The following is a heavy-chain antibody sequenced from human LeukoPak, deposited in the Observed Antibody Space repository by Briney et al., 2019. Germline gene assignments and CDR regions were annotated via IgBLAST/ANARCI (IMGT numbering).Heavy chain of an antibody. CDR1: GFTFSDYC. J-gene: IGHJ4*02. V-gene: IGHV3-11*01. Sequence: SGGSLRLSCAASGFTFSDYCMSWIRQAPGKGLEWVSYISSSGSTIYYADSVKGRFTISRDNAKNSLYLQMNSLRAEDTAVYYCARGYSGSYLLPADYWGQGTLVTVSS. CDR2: ISSSGSTI. D-gene: IGHD1-26*01. CDR3: ARGYSGSYLLPADY.